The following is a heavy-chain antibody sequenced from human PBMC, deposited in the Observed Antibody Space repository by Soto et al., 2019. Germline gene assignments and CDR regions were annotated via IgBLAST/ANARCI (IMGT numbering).Heavy chain of an antibody. D-gene: IGHD2-15*01. Sequence: PSETLSLTCTVSGGSISSYYWSWIRQPPGKGLEWIGYIYYSGSTNYNPSLKSRVTISVDTSKNQFSLKLSSVTAADTAVYYCARELRGFSRYCSGGSCYDWFDPWGQGTLVTVSS. CDR2: IYYSGST. J-gene: IGHJ5*02. V-gene: IGHV4-59*01. CDR3: ARELRGFSRYCSGGSCYDWFDP. CDR1: GGSISSYY.